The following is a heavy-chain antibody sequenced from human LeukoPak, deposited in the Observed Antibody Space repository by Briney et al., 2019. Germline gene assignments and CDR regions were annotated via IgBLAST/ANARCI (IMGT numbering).Heavy chain of an antibody. CDR3: ARSGYGDFDY. V-gene: IGHV3-11*01. CDR2: IHSNPKTI. J-gene: IGHJ4*02. Sequence: GGSLRLSCEGSGFTFRDYQMSWIRQAPGKGLEWISYIHSNPKTIYYADSAKGRFTISRDNAKNSLYLQMNSLRVDDTAVYYCARSGYGDFDYWGQGARVTVSP. CDR1: GFTFRDYQ. D-gene: IGHD5-12*01.